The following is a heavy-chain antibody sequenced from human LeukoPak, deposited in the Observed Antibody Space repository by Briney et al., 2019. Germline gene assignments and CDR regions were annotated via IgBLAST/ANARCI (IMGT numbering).Heavy chain of an antibody. CDR3: ARDDSTFCGGDCFSNYCDH. CDR1: GYIFTSYS. CDR2: INPSGGSP. J-gene: IGHJ4*02. D-gene: IGHD2-21*02. Sequence: ASVKVSCTASGYIFTSYSMHWVRQAPGQGLEWMGIINPSGGSPGYAQRFQGRLIMTRDTSTSTVYMELSSLRYEDTAVYYCARDDSTFCGGDCFSNYCDHWGQGTLITVSS. V-gene: IGHV1-46*01.